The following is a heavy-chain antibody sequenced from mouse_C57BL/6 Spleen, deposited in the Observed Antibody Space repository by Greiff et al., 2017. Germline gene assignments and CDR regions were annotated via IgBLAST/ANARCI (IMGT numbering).Heavy chain of an antibody. CDR2: LSYDGSN. J-gene: IGHJ4*01. CDR3: ARDPIVGAMDY. Sequence: QSGPGLVKPSQSLSLTCSVTGYSITSGYYWNWIRQFPGNKLEWMGYLSYDGSNNYNPSLKNRISITRDTSKNQFFLKLNSVTTEDTATYYCARDPIVGAMDYWGQGTSVTVSS. CDR1: GYSITSGYY. V-gene: IGHV3-6*01. D-gene: IGHD1-1*01.